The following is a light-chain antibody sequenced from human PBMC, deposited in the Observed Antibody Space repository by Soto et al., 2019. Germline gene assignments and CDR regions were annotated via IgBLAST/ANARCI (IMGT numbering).Light chain of an antibody. CDR2: DVS. CDR1: GSDVGGYNY. Sequence: QSALTQPASVSGSPGQSITISCTGTGSDVGGYNYVSWYQQHPGKAPQVMIYDVSNRPSGVSNRFSGSKSGNTASLTISGLQAEDEDDYYCSSYTSASTPLVFGGGTKVTVL. J-gene: IGLJ2*01. V-gene: IGLV2-14*01. CDR3: SSYTSASTPLV.